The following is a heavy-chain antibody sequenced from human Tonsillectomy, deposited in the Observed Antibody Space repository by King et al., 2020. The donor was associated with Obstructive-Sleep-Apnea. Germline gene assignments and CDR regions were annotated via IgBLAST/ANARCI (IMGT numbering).Heavy chain of an antibody. J-gene: IGHJ4*02. CDR2: RDPSDAYT. CDR3: PSGVSSCPDY. Sequence: ISWEGAGYSFASYWISWVRQMPGKGLEWMGRRDPSDAYTNHSPSFQGHVTISADQYISTAYLQWCSLKASDTAMYYCPSGVSSCPDYWGQGTLVTVSS. V-gene: IGHV5-10-1*01. CDR1: GYSFASYW. D-gene: IGHD6-19*01.